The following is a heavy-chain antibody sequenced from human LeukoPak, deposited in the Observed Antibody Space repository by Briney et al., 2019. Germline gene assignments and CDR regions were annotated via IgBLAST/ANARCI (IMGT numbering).Heavy chain of an antibody. Sequence: PSETLSLTCTVSGGSISSHYWSWIRQPPGKGLEWIGYIYYSGSTNYNPSLKSRVTISVDTSKNQFSLKLSSVTAADTAVYYCARDGAYDSSGYYYNGVYYYYYMDVWGKGTTVTVSS. V-gene: IGHV4-59*11. CDR2: IYYSGST. CDR1: GGSISSHY. J-gene: IGHJ6*03. D-gene: IGHD3-22*01. CDR3: ARDGAYDSSGYYYNGVYYYYYMDV.